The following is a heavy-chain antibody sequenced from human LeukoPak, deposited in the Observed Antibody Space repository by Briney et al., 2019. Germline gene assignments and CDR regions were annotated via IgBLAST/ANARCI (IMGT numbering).Heavy chain of an antibody. CDR1: GLTVSRYG. Sequence: ESLRLSCGASGLTVSRYGMSWVRQAPGKGLEWIGSIYYSGTTYYNPSLKSRVTMSVDTSKNQFSLKLSSVTAADTAVYYCARHISSFDYWGQGTLVTVSS. V-gene: IGHV4-39*01. D-gene: IGHD2-2*01. CDR3: ARHISSFDY. CDR2: IYYSGTT. J-gene: IGHJ4*02.